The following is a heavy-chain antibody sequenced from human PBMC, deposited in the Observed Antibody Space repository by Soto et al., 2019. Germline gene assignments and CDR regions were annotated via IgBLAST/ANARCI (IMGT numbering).Heavy chain of an antibody. V-gene: IGHV4-39*01. CDR3: ARPTMVRGVIAFDI. Sequence: SETMSLTCTVSDGSISSSSYYWGWIRQPPGKGLKWIGSIYYSGSTYYNPSLKSRVTIAVETSKNQFSLKLSSVTAADTAVYYCARPTMVRGVIAFDIWGQGTMVTVSS. D-gene: IGHD3-10*01. J-gene: IGHJ3*02. CDR2: IYYSGST. CDR1: DGSISSSSYY.